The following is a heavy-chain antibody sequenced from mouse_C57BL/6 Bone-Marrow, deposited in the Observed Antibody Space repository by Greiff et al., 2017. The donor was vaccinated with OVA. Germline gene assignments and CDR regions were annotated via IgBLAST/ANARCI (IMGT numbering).Heavy chain of an antibody. CDR3: TRDGNYGSVDY. V-gene: IGHV5-9-1*02. Sequence: EVQLVESGAGLVKPGWSLKLSCAASGFTFSSYAMSWVRQTPETRLGWVAYISSGGDYIYYADTVKGRFTISRDNARNTLYLQMSSLKSEDTAMYYCTRDGNYGSVDYWGQGTTRTVSS. D-gene: IGHD2-1*01. CDR1: GFTFSSYA. J-gene: IGHJ2*01. CDR2: ISSGGDYI.